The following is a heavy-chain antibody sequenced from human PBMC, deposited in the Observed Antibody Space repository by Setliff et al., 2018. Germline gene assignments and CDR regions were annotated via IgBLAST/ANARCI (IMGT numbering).Heavy chain of an antibody. J-gene: IGHJ5*01. CDR2: IHTSEST. Sequence: SETLSLTCSVSGASISSYFWTWIRQPPGKGLEWIGNIHTSESTKYNPALKSRVTISLDTSKRQFSLKLTSVTAADTAGYYCARARYCSGGRCYWTWLDSWAQGTLVTVSS. CDR1: GASISSYF. D-gene: IGHD2-15*01. V-gene: IGHV4-4*08. CDR3: ARARYCSGGRCYWTWLDS.